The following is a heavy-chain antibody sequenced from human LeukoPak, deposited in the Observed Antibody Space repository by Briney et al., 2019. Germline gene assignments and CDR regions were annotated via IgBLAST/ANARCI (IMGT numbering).Heavy chain of an antibody. CDR2: IRNKANSYTT. D-gene: IGHD2-8*02. J-gene: IGHJ4*02. V-gene: IGHV3-72*01. Sequence: GGSLRLSCAASGFTFSDHYMDWVRQAPGKGLEWVGRIRNKANSYTTEYAASVKGRFTISRDDSKNSLYLQMSSLKTEDTAVYSCTRGTGDWGQGTLVTVPS. CDR3: TRGTGD. CDR1: GFTFSDHY.